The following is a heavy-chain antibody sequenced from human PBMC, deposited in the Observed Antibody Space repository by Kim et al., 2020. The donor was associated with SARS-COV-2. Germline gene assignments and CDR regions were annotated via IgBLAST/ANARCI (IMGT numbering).Heavy chain of an antibody. V-gene: IGHV4-59*01. CDR2: IFYSGST. CDR1: GGSISTYY. Sequence: SETLSLTCTVSGGSISTYYWNWIRQPPGKVLEWIGYIFYSGSTNYHPSLTSRVSLSVDTSNNQFSLLLSSFPAAAPAVYYFALGVSSFYCSGSYFYY. J-gene: IGHJ4*01. D-gene: IGHD5-18*01. CDR3: ALGVSSFYCSGSYFYY.